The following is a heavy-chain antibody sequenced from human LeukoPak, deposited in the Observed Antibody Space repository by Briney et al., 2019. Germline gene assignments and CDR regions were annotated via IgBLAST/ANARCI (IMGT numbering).Heavy chain of an antibody. D-gene: IGHD3-10*01. V-gene: IGHV1-2*02. J-gene: IGHJ6*02. CDR3: ARGSGRIYGSGRAYYYYGMDV. Sequence: ASVKVSCKASGYTFTGFYIHWVRQAPGQGLEWMGWINPNSGGTNYAQKFQGRVAMTRDTSISTAYMELSRLRSDDTAVYCCARGSGRIYGSGRAYYYYGMDVWGQGTTVTVSS. CDR1: GYTFTGFY. CDR2: INPNSGGT.